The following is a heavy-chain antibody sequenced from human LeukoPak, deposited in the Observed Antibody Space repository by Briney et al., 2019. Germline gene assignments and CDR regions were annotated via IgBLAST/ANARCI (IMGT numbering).Heavy chain of an antibody. V-gene: IGHV4-4*07. CDR1: GGSIRSYY. Sequence: SETLSLTRNASGGSIRSYYWSWIRQPARKGLERIGRIYTSGSTNYNPSLKIRVTMSVDTAKNQFSLQLSSVTAADTAVYYCARAEVNHLLYHWFDPWGQGTLVTVSS. CDR2: IYTSGST. J-gene: IGHJ5*02. CDR3: ARAEVNHLLYHWFDP. D-gene: IGHD2-2*02.